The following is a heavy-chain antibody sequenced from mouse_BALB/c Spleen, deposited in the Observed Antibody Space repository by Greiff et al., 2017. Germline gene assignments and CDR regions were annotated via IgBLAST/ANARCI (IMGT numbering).Heavy chain of an antibody. D-gene: IGHD1-1*01. V-gene: IGHV5-6-3*01. CDR1: GFTFSSYG. J-gene: IGHJ4*01. CDR2: INSNGGST. Sequence: EVQRVESGGGLVQPGGSLKLSCAASGFTFSSYGMSWVRQTPDKRLELVATINSNGGSTYYPDSVKGRFTISRDNAKNTLYLQMSSLKSEDTAMYYCARSYYGTYAMDYWGQGTSVTVSS. CDR3: ARSYYGTYAMDY.